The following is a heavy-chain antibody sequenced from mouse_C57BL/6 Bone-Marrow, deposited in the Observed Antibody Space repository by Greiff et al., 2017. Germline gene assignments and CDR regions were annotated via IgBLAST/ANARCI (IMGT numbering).Heavy chain of an antibody. V-gene: IGHV5-4*01. CDR3: AREGAGDY. CDR1: GFTFSSYA. Sequence: EVMLVESGGGLVKPGGSLKLSCAASGFTFSSYAMSWVRQTPDKRLEWVATISDGGSYTYYPDNVKGRFTISRDNAKNNLYLQMSHLKSEDTAMYYCAREGAGDYWGQGTTLTVSS. J-gene: IGHJ2*01. CDR2: ISDGGSYT.